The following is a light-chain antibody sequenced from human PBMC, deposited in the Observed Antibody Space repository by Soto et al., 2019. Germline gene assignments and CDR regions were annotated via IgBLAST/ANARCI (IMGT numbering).Light chain of an antibody. CDR3: QQYGSSPWT. V-gene: IGKV3-20*01. CDR2: GAS. Sequence: EIVLTQSPCTLSFCPGERSTLSCRASQSVSSSYLAWYQQKPGQAPRLLIYGASSRATGIPDRFSGSGSGTDFTLTISRLEPEDFAVYYCQQYGSSPWTFGQGTKVDIK. J-gene: IGKJ1*01. CDR1: QSVSSSY.